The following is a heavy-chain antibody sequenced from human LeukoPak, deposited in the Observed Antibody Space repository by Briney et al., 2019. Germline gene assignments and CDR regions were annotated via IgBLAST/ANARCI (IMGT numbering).Heavy chain of an antibody. Sequence: EASVKVSCKASGYTFTGYYMHWVRQAPGQGLEWMGWINPNSGSTNYAQKFQGRVTITTDESTSTAYMELSSLRSEDTAVYYCARTRGSSWYDGPFDYWGQGTLVTVSS. D-gene: IGHD6-13*01. CDR3: ARTRGSSWYDGPFDY. V-gene: IGHV1-2*02. CDR2: INPNSGST. J-gene: IGHJ4*02. CDR1: GYTFTGYY.